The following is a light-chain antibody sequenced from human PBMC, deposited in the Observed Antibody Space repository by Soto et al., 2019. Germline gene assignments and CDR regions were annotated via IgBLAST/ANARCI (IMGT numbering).Light chain of an antibody. J-gene: IGLJ2*01. CDR2: STS. CDR3: LLSYGGAQV. V-gene: IGLV7-43*01. CDR1: TGAVTSGYY. Sequence: QAVGTQEPSLPVSPGGPVTLTGAYSTGAVTSGYYPNWFQQKPGQAPRALIYSTSNKPAWTPARFSGSLLGGKAAPTLSGVEHEDEDEYYCLLSYGGAQVFGGGTKLTVL.